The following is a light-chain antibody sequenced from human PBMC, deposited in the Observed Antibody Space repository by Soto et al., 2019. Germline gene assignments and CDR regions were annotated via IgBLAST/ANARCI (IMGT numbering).Light chain of an antibody. V-gene: IGKV1-33*01. J-gene: IGKJ4*01. CDR2: DAS. Sequence: DIQMTQSPYSLSASVGDRVTITCQASQDITNYLNWYQQKPGKAPRLLLYDASSLETGVPSRFSGSGSGTDFTFTISSLQPEDIATYYCQQYDNLPLTFGGGTKVDIK. CDR1: QDITNY. CDR3: QQYDNLPLT.